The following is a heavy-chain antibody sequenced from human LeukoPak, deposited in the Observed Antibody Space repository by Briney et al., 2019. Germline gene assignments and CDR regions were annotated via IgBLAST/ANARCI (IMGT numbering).Heavy chain of an antibody. V-gene: IGHV3-53*01. J-gene: IGHJ5*02. CDR1: GFTVSNNY. CDR2: IYSGGST. Sequence: PGGSLRLSCAASGFTVSNNYMSWVRQAPGKGLEWVSVIYSGGSTYYADSVKGRFTISRDNSKNTLYLQMNSLRAEDTAVYYCARTIEGATITLNWFDPWGQGTLVTVSS. D-gene: IGHD5-24*01. CDR3: ARTIEGATITLNWFDP.